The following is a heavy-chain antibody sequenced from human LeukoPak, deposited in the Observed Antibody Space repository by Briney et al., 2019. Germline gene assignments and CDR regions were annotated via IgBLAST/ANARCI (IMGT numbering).Heavy chain of an antibody. CDR2: IYYSGST. CDR1: GGSISSGSYY. V-gene: IGHV4-30-4*08. J-gene: IGHJ6*03. Sequence: SETLSLTCTVSGGSISSGSYYWSWIRQPAGKGLEWIGYIYYSGSTYYNPSLKCRVTISVDTSKNQFSLKLSSVTAADTAVYYCARVRDYYYMDVWGKGTTVTVSS. CDR3: ARVRDYYYMDV.